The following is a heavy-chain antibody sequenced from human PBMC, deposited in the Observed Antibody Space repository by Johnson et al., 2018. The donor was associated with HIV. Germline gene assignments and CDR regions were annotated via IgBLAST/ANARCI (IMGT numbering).Heavy chain of an antibody. V-gene: IGHV3-7*01. CDR2: IKQDGSEK. CDR3: AREGLQDPAWDAFDI. J-gene: IGHJ3*02. Sequence: QLVESGGGLVQPGGSLRLSCAASGFTFSSYWMSWVRQAPGKGLEWVANIKQDGSEKYYVDSVKGRFTISRDNAKNSLYLQMNSLRAEDTAVYYCAREGLQDPAWDAFDIWGQGTMVTVSS. CDR1: GFTFSSYW.